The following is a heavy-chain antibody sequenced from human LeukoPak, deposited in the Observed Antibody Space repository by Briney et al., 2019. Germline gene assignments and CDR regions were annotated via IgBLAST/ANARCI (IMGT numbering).Heavy chain of an antibody. V-gene: IGHV4-61*08. CDR3: ARARGSPYAFDI. CDR2: IYYSGST. D-gene: IGHD3-16*01. J-gene: IGHJ3*02. CDR1: GVSVSSGGYF. Sequence: SETLSLTCTVSGVSVSSGGYFWSWIRQPPGKGLEWIGYIYYSGSTNYNPSLKSRVTISVDTSKNQFSLKLSSVTAADTAVYYCARARGSPYAFDIWGQGTMVTVSS.